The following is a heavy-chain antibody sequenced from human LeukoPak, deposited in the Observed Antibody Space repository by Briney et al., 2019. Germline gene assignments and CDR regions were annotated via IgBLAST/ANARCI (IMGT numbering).Heavy chain of an antibody. CDR1: GGSISSGGYS. CDR3: ARRWVYDKRAFDA. CDR2: IYHSGST. D-gene: IGHD3-16*01. Sequence: SQTLSLTCAVSGGSISSGGYSWSWIRQPPGKGLEWIGYIYHSGSTYYNPSLKSRVTISVDRSKNQFSLKLSSVTAADTAVYYCARRWVYDKRAFDAWGQGTMVTVSS. V-gene: IGHV4-30-2*01. J-gene: IGHJ3*01.